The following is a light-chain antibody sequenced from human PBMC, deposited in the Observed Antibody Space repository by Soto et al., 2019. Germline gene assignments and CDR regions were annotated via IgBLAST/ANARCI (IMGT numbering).Light chain of an antibody. CDR2: GAS. Sequence: IVLTQSPGTLSFSPGEIAALSCRASHSVSSSYLAWYQQKPGQAPRLLIYGASTRATGIPARFSGRGSGTEFILTISSLQSEDFAVYYCQQYQTFGPGTKVDIK. J-gene: IGKJ3*01. CDR3: QQYQT. V-gene: IGKV3-20*01. CDR1: HSVSSSY.